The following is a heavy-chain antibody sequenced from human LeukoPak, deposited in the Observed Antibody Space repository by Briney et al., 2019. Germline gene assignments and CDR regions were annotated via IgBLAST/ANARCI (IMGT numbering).Heavy chain of an antibody. Sequence: ASVKVSCKASGYIFTNYGISWVRQAPGQGLGWMGWISAYNGNTNYAQKLQGRVTMTTDTSTSTAYMELRSLRSDDTAVYYCARGRGAFLEWLDDYYYYGLDVWGQGTTVTVSS. CDR1: GYIFTNYG. J-gene: IGHJ6*02. CDR3: ARGRGAFLEWLDDYYYYGLDV. V-gene: IGHV1-18*01. D-gene: IGHD3-3*02. CDR2: ISAYNGNT.